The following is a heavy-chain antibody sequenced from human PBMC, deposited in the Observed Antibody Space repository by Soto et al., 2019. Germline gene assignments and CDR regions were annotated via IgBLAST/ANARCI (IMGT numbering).Heavy chain of an antibody. V-gene: IGHV6-1*01. CDR1: GDSVSSNSAA. J-gene: IGHJ6*02. D-gene: IGHD6-19*01. CDR3: ARDREIAVAGDYYYYGMDV. CDR2: TYYRSKWYN. Sequence: SQTLSLTCAISGDSVSSNSAAWNWIRQSPSRGLEWLGRTYYRSKWYNDYAVSVKSRITINPDTSKNQFSLQLNSVTPEDTAVYYCARDREIAVAGDYYYYGMDVWGQGTTVTVSS.